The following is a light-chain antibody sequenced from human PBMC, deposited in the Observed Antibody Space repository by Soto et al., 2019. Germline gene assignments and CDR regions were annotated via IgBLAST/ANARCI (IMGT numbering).Light chain of an antibody. J-gene: IGKJ5*01. CDR1: QGVSSY. CDR3: QQRSNWQTIT. CDR2: DAS. Sequence: EIVLTQSPATLSLSPGERATLSCRASQGVSSYLAWYQQKPGQAPRLLLYDASNRATGIPARFSGSGPGTDFTLTISSLEPEDFAVYYCQQRSNWQTITFGQGTRLEIK. V-gene: IGKV3D-11*01.